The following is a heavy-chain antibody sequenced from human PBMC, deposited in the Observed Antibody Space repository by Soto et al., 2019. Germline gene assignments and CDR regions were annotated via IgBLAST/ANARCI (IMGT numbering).Heavy chain of an antibody. D-gene: IGHD6-19*01. Sequence: GGSLRLSCAASGFNFNGYEMNWVRQAPGKGLEWLSSISSGGSSIYSADSVKGRFTISRENAKNSLYLQMNSLRAEDTAVYFCARGSSGWFVMDVWGQGTTVTVSS. V-gene: IGHV3-48*03. CDR3: ARGSSGWFVMDV. CDR1: GFNFNGYE. J-gene: IGHJ6*02. CDR2: ISSGGSSI.